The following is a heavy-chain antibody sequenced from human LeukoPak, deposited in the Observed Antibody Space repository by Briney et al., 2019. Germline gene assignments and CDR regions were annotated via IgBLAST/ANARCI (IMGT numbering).Heavy chain of an antibody. J-gene: IGHJ4*02. Sequence: SETLSLTCAVYGGSFSGYYWSWIRQPPGKGLEWIGEINHSGSTNYNPSLKSRVPISVDTSKNQFSLKLSSVTAADTAVYYCARGYGSGTDYWGQGTLVTVSS. CDR2: INHSGST. D-gene: IGHD3-10*01. V-gene: IGHV4-34*01. CDR3: ARGYGSGTDY. CDR1: GGSFSGYY.